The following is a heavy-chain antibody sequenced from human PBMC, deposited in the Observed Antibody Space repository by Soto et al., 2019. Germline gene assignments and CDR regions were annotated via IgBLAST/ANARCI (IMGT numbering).Heavy chain of an antibody. CDR2: IYYSGST. CDR3: ARIGFTLRYPAFDY. CDR1: GGSISSYY. D-gene: IGHD3-9*01. Sequence: QVQLQESGPGLVKPSETLSLTCTVSGGSISSYYWSWIRQPPGKGLEWIGYIYYSGSTNYNPSLKSRLTISVDTSKNRCSLKLRSVTAADTAVYYCARIGFTLRYPAFDYWGQGTLVTVSS. V-gene: IGHV4-59*01. J-gene: IGHJ4*02.